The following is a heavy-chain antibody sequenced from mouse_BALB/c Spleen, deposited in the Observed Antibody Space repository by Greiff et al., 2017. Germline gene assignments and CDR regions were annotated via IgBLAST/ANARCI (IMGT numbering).Heavy chain of an antibody. J-gene: IGHJ4*01. Sequence: VQLQQSGAELVKPGASVKLSCTASGFNIKDNYMHWVKQRPEQGLEWIGRIDPANGNTKYDPKFQGKATITADTSSNTAYLQLSSLTSEDTAVYYCARIARVYSMDYWGQGTSVTVSS. CDR2: IDPANGNT. V-gene: IGHV14-3*02. CDR1: GFNIKDNY. D-gene: IGHD1-3*01. CDR3: ARIARVYSMDY.